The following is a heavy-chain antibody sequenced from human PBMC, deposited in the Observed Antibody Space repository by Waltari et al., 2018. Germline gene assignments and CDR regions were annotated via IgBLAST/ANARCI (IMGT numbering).Heavy chain of an antibody. CDR1: GYSFTSYW. CDR3: ARRRYYGSGSYFAHFDY. D-gene: IGHD3-10*01. V-gene: IGHV5-51*01. CDR2: IYPGDSDT. Sequence: EVQLVQSGAEVKKPGESLKISCKGSGYSFTSYWIGWVRQTPGEGLEWMGIIYPGDSDTRYSPSFQGQVTISADKSISTAYLQWSSLKASDTAMYYCARRRYYGSGSYFAHFDYWGQGTLVTVSS. J-gene: IGHJ4*02.